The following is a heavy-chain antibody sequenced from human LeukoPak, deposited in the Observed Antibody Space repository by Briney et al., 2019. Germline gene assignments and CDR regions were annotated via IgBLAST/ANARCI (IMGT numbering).Heavy chain of an antibody. D-gene: IGHD6-13*01. CDR1: GFTFSSYW. CDR3: ASVGPSSWAGIYAFDI. J-gene: IGHJ3*02. CDR2: IKRDGGET. V-gene: IGHV3-7*03. Sequence: GGSLRLSCSASGFTFSSYWMSWVRQAPGKGLEWVANIKRDGGETYYVDSVKGRFTISRDNAKNSLYLQMNSLRAEDTAVYYCASVGPSSWAGIYAFDIWGQGTMVTVSS.